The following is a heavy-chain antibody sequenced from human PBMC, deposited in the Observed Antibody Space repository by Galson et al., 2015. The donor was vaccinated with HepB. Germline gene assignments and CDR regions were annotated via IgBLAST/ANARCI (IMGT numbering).Heavy chain of an antibody. CDR1: GSTFHTYA. D-gene: IGHD3-16*02. CDR2: VSDSGYTT. Sequence: SLRLSCAASGSTFHTYAMSWVRQVPGKGLEWVSVVSDSGYTTYYEDSVKGRFTISRDNSNNTLSLQMDRLRAEDTAKYYCVKLGHHYVWGSYRYDAFEIWGQGTMVTVSS. CDR3: VKLGHHYVWGSYRYDAFEI. J-gene: IGHJ3*02. V-gene: IGHV3-23*01.